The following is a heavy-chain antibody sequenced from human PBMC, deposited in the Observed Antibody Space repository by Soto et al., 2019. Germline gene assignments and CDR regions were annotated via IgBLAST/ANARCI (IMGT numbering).Heavy chain of an antibody. V-gene: IGHV5-10-1*01. Sequence: GESLKISCKGSGYSFTSYWISWVRQMPGKGLEWMGRIDPSDSYTNYSPSFQGHVTITADKSISTAYLQWSSLKASDTAMYYCYWGSPYYYYGMDVWGQGTTVTVSS. J-gene: IGHJ6*02. CDR1: GYSFTSYW. D-gene: IGHD7-27*01. CDR2: IDPSDSYT. CDR3: YWGSPYYYYGMDV.